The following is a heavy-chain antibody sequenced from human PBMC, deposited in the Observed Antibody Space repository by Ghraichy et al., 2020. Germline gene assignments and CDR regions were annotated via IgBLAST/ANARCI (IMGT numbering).Heavy chain of an antibody. CDR2: HSVYDGRT. CDR1: GDSFDSHG. Sequence: ASVKVSCQTSGDSFDSHGLSWVRQAPGQGLEWMGWHSVYDGRTQYAQRFQGRVTMAKDRYMGTPYMELSSLRSDDTAVYFCARDVGDQHFCGGGRCLRFDSWGQGTRITVTS. CDR3: ARDVGDQHFCGGGRCLRFDS. J-gene: IGHJ4*02. V-gene: IGHV1-18*04. D-gene: IGHD3-3*02.